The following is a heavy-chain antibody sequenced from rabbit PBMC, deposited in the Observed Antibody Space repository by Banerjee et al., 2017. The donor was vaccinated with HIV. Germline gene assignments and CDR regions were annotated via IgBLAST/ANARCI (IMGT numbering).Heavy chain of an antibody. CDR1: GFSFSSYW. V-gene: IGHV1S40*01. CDR2: INTISGDT. CDR3: ARDAGSLAFNL. J-gene: IGHJ4*01. Sequence: QSLEESGGGLVKPGGTLTLTCTASGFSFSSYWMCWVRQAPGKGLEWIACINTISGDTVYATWAKGRFTISKTSSTTVTLQMTSLTAADTATYFCARDAGSLAFNLWGPGTLVTVS. D-gene: IGHD4-2*01.